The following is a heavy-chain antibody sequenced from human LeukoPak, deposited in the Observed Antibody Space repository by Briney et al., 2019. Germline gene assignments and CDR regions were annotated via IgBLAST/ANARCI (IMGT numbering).Heavy chain of an antibody. CDR2: RNPNGGSA. D-gene: IGHD6-25*01. Sequence: ASVKVSCKASGYTCTSYYVHWGRQAPGQGLEWMGIRNPNGGSANYAQKFQGRGTMTRATTTSTVYMELSSLRSEDTAVYYCARDDITAAAGYWGQGTLVTVSS. J-gene: IGHJ4*02. V-gene: IGHV1-46*01. CDR3: ARDDITAAAGY. CDR1: GYTCTSYY.